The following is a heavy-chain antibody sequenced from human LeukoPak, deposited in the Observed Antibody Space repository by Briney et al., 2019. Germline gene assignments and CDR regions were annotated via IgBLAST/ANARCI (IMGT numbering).Heavy chain of an antibody. V-gene: IGHV1-8*01. Sequence: ASVKVSCKASGYTFTTYDINWLRQASGQGLEWVGWMSPDSGNTGCAQKFQGRVTMTRNNPISTAYLELSSLTSEDTAVYYCARGGTEGATTRTDFDYWGQGTLVTVSS. CDR2: MSPDSGNT. CDR1: GYTFTTYD. D-gene: IGHD1-26*01. CDR3: ARGGTEGATTRTDFDY. J-gene: IGHJ4*02.